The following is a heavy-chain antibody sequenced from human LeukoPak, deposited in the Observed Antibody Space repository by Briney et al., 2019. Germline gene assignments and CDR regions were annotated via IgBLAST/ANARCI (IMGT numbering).Heavy chain of an antibody. D-gene: IGHD3-22*01. CDR2: INHSGST. CDR3: ARQSYTYYYDSSGYLY. Sequence: SETLSLTCAVYGGSFSGYYWSWIRQPPGKGLEWIGEINHSGSTNYNPSLKSRVTISVDTSKNQFSLKLSSVTAADTAVYYCARQSYTYYYDSSGYLYWGQGTLVTVSS. J-gene: IGHJ4*02. V-gene: IGHV4-34*01. CDR1: GGSFSGYY.